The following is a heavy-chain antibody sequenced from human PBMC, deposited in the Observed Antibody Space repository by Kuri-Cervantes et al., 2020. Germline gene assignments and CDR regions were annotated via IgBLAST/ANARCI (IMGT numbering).Heavy chain of an antibody. Sequence: GSLRLSCTVSGDSISSYFWSWIRQPPGKGLEWIGYIYSSGSTNYNPSLNSRIAISIDTSKNQFSLKLNSVTAADTAFYYCARLDAWGKYVLESWGRGILVTVSS. CDR1: GDSISSYF. CDR2: IYSSGST. CDR3: ARLDAWGKYVLES. J-gene: IGHJ4*02. V-gene: IGHV4-4*08. D-gene: IGHD3-10*02.